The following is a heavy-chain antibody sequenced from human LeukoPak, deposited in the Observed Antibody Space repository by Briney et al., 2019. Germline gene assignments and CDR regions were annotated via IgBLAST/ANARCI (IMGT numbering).Heavy chain of an antibody. J-gene: IGHJ3*02. CDR2: IWYDGSNK. D-gene: IGHD6-6*01. V-gene: IGHV3-33*06. CDR3: AKKGLVRGDAFDI. Sequence: GRSLRLSCAASGFTFSSYGMHWVRQAPGKGLEWVAVIWYDGSNKYYADSVKGRFTISRDNSKNTLYLQMNSLRAEDTAVYYCAKKGLVRGDAFDIWGQGTMVTVSS. CDR1: GFTFSSYG.